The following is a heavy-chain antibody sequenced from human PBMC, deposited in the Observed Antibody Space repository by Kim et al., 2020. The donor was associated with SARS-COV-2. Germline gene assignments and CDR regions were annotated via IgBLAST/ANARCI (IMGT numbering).Heavy chain of an antibody. D-gene: IGHD4-17*01. CDR2: ISSNGGRT. CDR3: VKAPTVTPPDS. Sequence: GGSLRLSCSASGFTFSSYAMHWVRQAPGKGLEYVSAISSNGGRTYYADSVKGRFTISRDNSKNTLYLQMSSLSAEDTALYYCVKAPTVTPPDSWGQGTLVTVSS. CDR1: GFTFSSYA. V-gene: IGHV3-64D*06. J-gene: IGHJ4*02.